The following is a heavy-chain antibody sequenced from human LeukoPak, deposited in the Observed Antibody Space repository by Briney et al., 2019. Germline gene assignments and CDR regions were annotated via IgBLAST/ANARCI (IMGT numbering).Heavy chain of an antibody. Sequence: RGSLRLSCAASGITFSSSSMSWVREAPGKGRWWVSYICIIVSTIYYADSVKGRFTISRDNAKNSLYLQMNSLRAEDTAVYYCAKAPDCSGGSCYSALYYFDYWGQGTLVTVSS. CDR2: ICIIVSTI. CDR3: AKAPDCSGGSCYSALYYFDY. V-gene: IGHV3-48*04. J-gene: IGHJ4*02. D-gene: IGHD2-15*01. CDR1: GITFSSSS.